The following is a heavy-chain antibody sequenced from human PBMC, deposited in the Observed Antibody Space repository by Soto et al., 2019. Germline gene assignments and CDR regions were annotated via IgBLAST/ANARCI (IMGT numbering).Heavy chain of an antibody. CDR1: GFTFSSYG. V-gene: IGHV3-33*01. J-gene: IGHJ4*02. CDR3: ASGYYDSSGVFDY. Sequence: GGSLRLSCAASGFTFSSYGMHWVRQAPGKGLEWVAVIWYDGSNKYYADSVEGRFTISRDNSKNTLYLQMNSLRAEDTAVYYCASGYYDSSGVFDYWGQGTLVTVSS. D-gene: IGHD3-22*01. CDR2: IWYDGSNK.